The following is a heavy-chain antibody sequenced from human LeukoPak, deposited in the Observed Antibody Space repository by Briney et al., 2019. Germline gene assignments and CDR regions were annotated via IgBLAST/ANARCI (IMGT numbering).Heavy chain of an antibody. CDR1: GFTVSSNY. Sequence: GGSLRLSCAASGFTVSSNYMSWVRQAPGKGLEWVSVIYSGGSTYYADSVKGRFTISRDNSKNTLYLQMNSLRAEDTAVYYCAREAKVLSYVRHYYYMDVWGKGTTVTISS. D-gene: IGHD5-18*01. V-gene: IGHV3-66*01. J-gene: IGHJ6*03. CDR3: AREAKVLSYVRHYYYMDV. CDR2: IYSGGST.